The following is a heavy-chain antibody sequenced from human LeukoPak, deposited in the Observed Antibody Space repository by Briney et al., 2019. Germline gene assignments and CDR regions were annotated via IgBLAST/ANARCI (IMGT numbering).Heavy chain of an antibody. CDR3: ARHSVTYYDFDY. D-gene: IGHD1-26*01. V-gene: IGHV4-59*08. CDR1: GGSISSYY. Sequence: SETLSLTCTVSGGSISSYYWSWIRQPPGKGLEWIGYIYYSGTTNYNPSLMSRVTISVDTSKNQFSLKLSSVTAADTAVYYCARHSVTYYDFDYWGQGTLVTVSS. CDR2: IYYSGTT. J-gene: IGHJ4*02.